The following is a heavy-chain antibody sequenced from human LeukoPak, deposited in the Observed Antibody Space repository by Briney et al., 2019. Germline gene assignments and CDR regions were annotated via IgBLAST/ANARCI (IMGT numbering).Heavy chain of an antibody. Sequence: SQTLSLTCTASGDSISSGGYYWTWIRQHPGKGLEWIGYIYYSGSTYYTPSLKSRVTISVDTSKNQFSLKLNSATAADTAVYYRARGGYNYGYAQDWFDSWGQGTLVTVSS. D-gene: IGHD5-18*01. V-gene: IGHV4-31*03. J-gene: IGHJ5*01. CDR2: IYYSGST. CDR1: GDSISSGGYY. CDR3: ARGGYNYGYAQDWFDS.